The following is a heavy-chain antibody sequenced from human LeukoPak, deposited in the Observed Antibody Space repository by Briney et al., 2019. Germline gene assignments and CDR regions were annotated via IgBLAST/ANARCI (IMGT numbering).Heavy chain of an antibody. CDR1: GFTFSTYA. CDR2: ISGNGDST. D-gene: IGHD3-10*01. Sequence: GGSLRLSCAASGFTFSTYAMSWVRQAPGKGLEWVSSISGNGDSTYYADSVNGRFIISRDNSKSTLYLQVNSLRAEDTATYYCGVKHSGSFYDYWGQGTLVTVSS. J-gene: IGHJ4*02. V-gene: IGHV3-23*01. CDR3: GVKHSGSFYDY.